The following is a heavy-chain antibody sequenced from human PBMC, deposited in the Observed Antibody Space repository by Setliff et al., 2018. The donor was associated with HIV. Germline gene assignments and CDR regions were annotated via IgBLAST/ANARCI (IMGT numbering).Heavy chain of an antibody. CDR2: IDPTDSYI. CDR1: GYSFASYW. J-gene: IGHJ6*02. Sequence: PGESLKISCKGSGYSFASYWISWVRQMPGKGLEWMGRIDPTDSYIKDSPPYQGHVTISVDKPISTVYLQWSSLKASDTAIYYCARQSYYYYNMDVWGQGTTVTVSS. D-gene: IGHD2-21*01. V-gene: IGHV5-10-1*01. CDR3: ARQSYYYYNMDV.